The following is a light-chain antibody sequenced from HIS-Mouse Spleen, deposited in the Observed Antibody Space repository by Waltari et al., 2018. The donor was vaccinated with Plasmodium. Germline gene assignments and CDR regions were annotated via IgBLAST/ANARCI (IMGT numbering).Light chain of an antibody. CDR1: QSISSY. Sequence: DIQMTQSPSSLSASVGDRVTITCRASQSISSYLNWYQQKPGKAPKLLIYAASSLQSGVPSRFSGSGSGTDFTLTISSLQPEDFATYYCQQNYNTWTFDQGTKVEIK. CDR3: QQNYNTWT. V-gene: IGKV1-39*01. CDR2: AAS. J-gene: IGKJ1*01.